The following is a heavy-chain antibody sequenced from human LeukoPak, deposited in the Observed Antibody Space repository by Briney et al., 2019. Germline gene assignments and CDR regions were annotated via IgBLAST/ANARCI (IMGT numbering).Heavy chain of an antibody. CDR2: ISGSGGST. J-gene: IGHJ4*02. D-gene: IGHD2-2*01. V-gene: IGHV3-23*01. CDR3: AKGVPSCSTTSCYADY. Sequence: GGSLRLSCAASGFTFSSHAMSWVRQAPGKGLEWVSAISGSGGSTYYADSVKGRFTISRDNSKNTLYLQTNSLRAEDTAVYYCAKGVPSCSTTSCYADYWGQGTLVSVSS. CDR1: GFTFSSHA.